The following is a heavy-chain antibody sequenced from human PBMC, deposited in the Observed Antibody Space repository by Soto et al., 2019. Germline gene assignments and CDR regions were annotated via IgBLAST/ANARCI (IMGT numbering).Heavy chain of an antibody. CDR3: AKGTMVRGGDYYYYYGMDV. D-gene: IGHD3-10*01. CDR2: ISGSGGST. Sequence: SLRLSCAASGFTFSSYAMSWVRQAPGKGLEWVSAISGSGGSTYYADSVKGRFTISRDNSKNTLYLQMNSLRAEDTAVYYCAKGTMVRGGDYYYYYGMDVWGQGTTVTVSS. V-gene: IGHV3-23*01. CDR1: GFTFSSYA. J-gene: IGHJ6*02.